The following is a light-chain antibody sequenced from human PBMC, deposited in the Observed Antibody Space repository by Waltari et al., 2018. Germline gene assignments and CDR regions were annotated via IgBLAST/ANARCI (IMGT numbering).Light chain of an antibody. V-gene: IGKV1-5*03. CDR2: KAS. CDR1: QSISTW. Sequence: DIQMTQSPSTVSASVGDSVTITCRSSQSISTWLAWYQQRPGKAPQVLIYKASNLESGVPSRFSGSGSGTEFTLTISSLQPDDFATYYCQQYSDYSITFGQGTRLEIK. J-gene: IGKJ5*01. CDR3: QQYSDYSIT.